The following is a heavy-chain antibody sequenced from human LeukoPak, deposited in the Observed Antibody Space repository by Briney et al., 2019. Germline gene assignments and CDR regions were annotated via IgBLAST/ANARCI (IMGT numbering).Heavy chain of an antibody. D-gene: IGHD6-13*01. Sequence: GASVKVSCKASGGTFSSYAISWVRQAPGQGLEWMGGIIPIFGTANYAQKFQGRVTITADESTSTAYMELSSLRSEDTAVYYCATSHDYSSSWYSGRHYYDMDVWGQGTTVTVSS. J-gene: IGHJ6*02. V-gene: IGHV1-69*13. CDR3: ATSHDYSSSWYSGRHYYDMDV. CDR2: IIPIFGTA. CDR1: GGTFSSYA.